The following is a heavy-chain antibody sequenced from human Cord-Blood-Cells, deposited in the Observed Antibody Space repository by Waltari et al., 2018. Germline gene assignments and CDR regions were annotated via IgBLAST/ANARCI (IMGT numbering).Heavy chain of an antibody. D-gene: IGHD6-6*01. CDR3: ARDIGSSSSSAFDI. CDR1: GITFTGHY. CDR2: INPNSGGT. Sequence: QVQLVQSGPVVTNTGASVKVTCKGSGITFTGHYLPWVLPAPGQGLEWMGWINPNSGGTNYAQKFQGRVTMTRDTSISTAYMELSRLRSDDTAVYYCARDIGSSSSSAFDIWGQGTMVTVSS. V-gene: IGHV1-2*02. J-gene: IGHJ3*02.